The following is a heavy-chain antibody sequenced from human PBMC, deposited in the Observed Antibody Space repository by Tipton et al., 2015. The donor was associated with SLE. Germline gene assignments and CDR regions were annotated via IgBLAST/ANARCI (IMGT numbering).Heavy chain of an antibody. D-gene: IGHD1-26*01. J-gene: IGHJ4*02. CDR3: ARGYSGTYTYYFDS. CDR2: IDSDSDDI. Sequence: SLRLSCAVSGFTFSSYTMNWVRQAPGKGLEWVSSIDSDSDDIYYADPVKGRFTVSRDNAKNSLYLQLNSLRAEDTAVYYCARGYSGTYTYYFDSWGQGTLVTVSS. V-gene: IGHV3-21*01. CDR1: GFTFSSYT.